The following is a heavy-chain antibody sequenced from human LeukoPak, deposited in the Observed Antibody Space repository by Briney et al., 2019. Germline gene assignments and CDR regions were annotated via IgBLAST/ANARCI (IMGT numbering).Heavy chain of an antibody. J-gene: IGHJ4*02. CDR1: GFTFSSFR. CDR2: ISSSHI. Sequence: GGSLRLSCAASGFTFSSFRVNWVRQPPGKGLEWVSSISSSHIYYADSVRGRFTISRDDAKNSLYLQMNSLRAEDTAAYYCAREPYDSGGGWGQGTPVTVSS. CDR3: AREPYDSGGG. D-gene: IGHD3-22*01. V-gene: IGHV3-21*06.